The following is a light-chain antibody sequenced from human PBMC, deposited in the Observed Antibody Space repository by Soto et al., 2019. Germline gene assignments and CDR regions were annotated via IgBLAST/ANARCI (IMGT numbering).Light chain of an antibody. CDR1: QSISSSF. CDR3: QQYGSSPPLT. J-gene: IGKJ4*01. V-gene: IGKV3-20*01. CDR2: GAS. Sequence: EFVLTQSPGKLSLSPGERATLSCRASQSISSSFLAWYQQKPGQAPRLLIYGASSRGTGIPDRFSGSGSGTVFTLTISRLEPEDFAVYYCQQYGSSPPLTCGGGTKVEIK.